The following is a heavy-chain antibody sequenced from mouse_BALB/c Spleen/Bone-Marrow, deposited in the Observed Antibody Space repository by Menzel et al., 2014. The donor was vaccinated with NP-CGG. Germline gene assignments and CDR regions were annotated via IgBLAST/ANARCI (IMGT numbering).Heavy chain of an antibody. D-gene: IGHD1-1*01. CDR3: ARNHFGSNSLGY. CDR2: IDPYYGGT. V-gene: IGHV1S135*01. CDR1: GYSFTGYN. Sequence: VHVKQSGPELEKPGASVKISCKASGYSFTGYNMNWVKQSDGRSLEWIGNIDPYYGGTSYNQKFRGKATLTVDKSSSTAYMQLTSLTSEDSAVYYCARNHFGSNSLGYWGQGTLVTVFA. J-gene: IGHJ3*01.